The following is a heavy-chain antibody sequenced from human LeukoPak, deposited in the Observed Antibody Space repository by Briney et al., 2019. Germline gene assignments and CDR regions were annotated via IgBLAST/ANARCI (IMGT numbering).Heavy chain of an antibody. D-gene: IGHD2-21*02. CDR3: ASIVVVTAISFDY. V-gene: IGHV4-4*02. CDR1: GGSISSSNW. J-gene: IGHJ4*02. CDR2: IYHSGST. Sequence: NSSETLSLTCAVSGGSISSSNWWSWVRQPPGKGLEWIGEIYHSGSTNYNPSLKSRVTISVDKSKNQFSLKLSSVTAADTAVYYCASIVVVTAISFDYWGQGTLVTVSS.